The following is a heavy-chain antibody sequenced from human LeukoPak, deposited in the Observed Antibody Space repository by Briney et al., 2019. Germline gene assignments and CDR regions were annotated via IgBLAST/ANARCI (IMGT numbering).Heavy chain of an antibody. CDR2: ISGSGGST. CDR3: VTVTGYGDYSDY. CDR1: GFTFSSYA. Sequence: LGGSLRLSCAASGFTFSSYAMSWVRQAPGKGLEWVSAISGSGGSTYYADSVKGRFTISRDNSKNTLYLQMNSLRAEDTAVYYCVTVTGYGDYSDYWGQGTLVTVSS. V-gene: IGHV3-23*01. D-gene: IGHD4-17*01. J-gene: IGHJ4*02.